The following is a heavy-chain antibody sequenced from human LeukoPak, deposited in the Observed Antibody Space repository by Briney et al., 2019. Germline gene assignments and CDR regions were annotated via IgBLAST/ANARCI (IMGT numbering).Heavy chain of an antibody. D-gene: IGHD6-6*01. Sequence: SETLSLTCAVYGGSFSGYYWSWIRQPPGKGLEWIGEINHSGSTNYNPSLKSRVTISVDTSKNLFSLKLSSVTAADTAVYYCARGVGSSSDYWGQGTLVTVSS. V-gene: IGHV4-34*01. CDR3: ARGVGSSSDY. CDR2: INHSGST. CDR1: GGSFSGYY. J-gene: IGHJ4*02.